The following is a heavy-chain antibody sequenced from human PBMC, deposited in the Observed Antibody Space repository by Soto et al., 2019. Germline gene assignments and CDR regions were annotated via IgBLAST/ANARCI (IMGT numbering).Heavy chain of an antibody. CDR2: ISYDGSNK. J-gene: IGHJ4*02. D-gene: IGHD3-9*01. CDR1: GFTFSSYA. Sequence: SLRLSCAASGFTFSSYAMHWVRQAPGKGLEWVAVISYDGSNKYYADSVKGRFTISRDNSKNTLYLQMNSLRAEDTAVYYCARDPLTYYDILTGYPDYWGQGTLVTVSS. V-gene: IGHV3-30-3*01. CDR3: ARDPLTYYDILTGYPDY.